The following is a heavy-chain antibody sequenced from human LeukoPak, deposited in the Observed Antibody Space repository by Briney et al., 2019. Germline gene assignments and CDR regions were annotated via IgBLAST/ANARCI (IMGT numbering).Heavy chain of an antibody. Sequence: PGGSLRLSCAASGFTFDDYAMHWVRQAPGKGLEWVSLISGDGGSTYYADSVKGRFTISRDNSKNSLYLQMNSLRTEDTALYCCAKDSYSGSYFGLDDAFDIWGQGTMVTASS. D-gene: IGHD1-26*01. J-gene: IGHJ3*02. CDR1: GFTFDDYA. CDR3: AKDSYSGSYFGLDDAFDI. V-gene: IGHV3-43*02. CDR2: ISGDGGST.